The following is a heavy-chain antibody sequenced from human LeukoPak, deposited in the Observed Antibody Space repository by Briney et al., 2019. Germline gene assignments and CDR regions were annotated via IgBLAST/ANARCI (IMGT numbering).Heavy chain of an antibody. J-gene: IGHJ4*02. CDR1: GFTFSSHS. CDR2: ISSSSSTI. D-gene: IGHD3-22*01. Sequence: GGSLRLSCAASGFTFSSHSMNWVRQAPGKGLEWVSYISSSSSTIYYADSVKGRFTVSRDNAKNSLYLQMNSLRAEDTAVYYCARGAYYYEDWGQGTLVTVSS. CDR3: ARGAYYYED. V-gene: IGHV3-48*01.